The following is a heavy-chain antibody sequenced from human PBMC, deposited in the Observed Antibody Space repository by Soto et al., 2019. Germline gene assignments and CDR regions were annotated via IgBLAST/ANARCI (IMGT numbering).Heavy chain of an antibody. J-gene: IGHJ4*02. CDR2: ISSSSSYI. CDR3: ARGPNYDILTGYSVF. CDR1: GFTFSSYS. V-gene: IGHV3-21*01. Sequence: GGSLTLSCAASGFTFSSYSMNWVRQAPGEGLEWVSSISSSSSYIYYADSGEGRFTISRDNAKNSLYLQMNSLRAEDTAVYYCARGPNYDILTGYSVFWGKGTLVTVSS. D-gene: IGHD3-9*01.